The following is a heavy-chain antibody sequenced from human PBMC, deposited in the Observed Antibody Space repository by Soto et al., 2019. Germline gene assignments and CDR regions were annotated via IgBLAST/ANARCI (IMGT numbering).Heavy chain of an antibody. CDR2: IYVTGAV. CDR3: ARLRIATNNYKWFDP. Sequence: SETLSLTCSVSGAALNSGNYYWSWIRQVSGKGLEWIGHIYVTGAVDYSPSLRDRITISQDTSERQFSLNLRLVTAADTAVYYCARLRIATNNYKWFDPWGQGTLVTVSS. D-gene: IGHD2-21*01. V-gene: IGHV4-31*03. CDR1: GAALNSGNYY. J-gene: IGHJ5*02.